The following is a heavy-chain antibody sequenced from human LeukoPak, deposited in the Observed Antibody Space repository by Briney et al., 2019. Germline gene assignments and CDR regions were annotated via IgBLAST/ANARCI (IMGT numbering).Heavy chain of an antibody. CDR3: ARVYGSGSYYTYYFDY. CDR2: ISSSGSTT. CDR1: GFTFRSYE. J-gene: IGHJ4*02. Sequence: PGGSLRLSCAASGFTFRSYEMNWVRQAPGTGLEWVSYISSSGSTTYYADSVRGRFTISRDNIKSSLYLQMNSLRAEDTAVHYCARVYGSGSYYTYYFDYWGQGTLVTVSS. V-gene: IGHV3-48*03. D-gene: IGHD3-10*01.